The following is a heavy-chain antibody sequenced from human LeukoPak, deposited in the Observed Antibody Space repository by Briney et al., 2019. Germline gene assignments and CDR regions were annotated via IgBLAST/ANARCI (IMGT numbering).Heavy chain of an antibody. V-gene: IGHV3-20*04. CDR2: INWNGDTT. D-gene: IGHD5-18*01. CDR3: ARAYSYGYGYFDH. CDR1: GFTFDDYG. J-gene: IGHJ4*02. Sequence: GGSLRLSCAASGFTFDDYGMSWVCQVPGKGLEWVSGINWNGDTTTYGDSVKGRFTISRDNAKKSLYLQMNSLRAEDTAFYYCARAYSYGYGYFDHWGQGTLVTVSS.